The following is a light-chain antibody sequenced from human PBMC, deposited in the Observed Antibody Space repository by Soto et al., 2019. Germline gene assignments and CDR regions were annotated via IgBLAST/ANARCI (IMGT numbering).Light chain of an antibody. CDR3: QQYGSSPYT. J-gene: IGKJ2*01. Sequence: EIVLTQSPGALSLSPGERATLSCRASQTVSSTYLGWYQQKPGQTPRLLIYGASSRATGIQDRFSGSGSGTVFNLTISRLEPEDFAVYYCQQYGSSPYTFGPGTKLAIK. CDR1: QTVSSTY. V-gene: IGKV3-20*01. CDR2: GAS.